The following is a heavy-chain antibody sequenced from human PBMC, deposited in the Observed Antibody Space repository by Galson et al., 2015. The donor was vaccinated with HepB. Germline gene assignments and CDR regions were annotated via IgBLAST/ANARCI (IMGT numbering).Heavy chain of an antibody. V-gene: IGHV3-23*01. CDR3: AKGGRDCSSTSCSSYYYYYYMDV. CDR2: ISGSGGST. D-gene: IGHD2-2*01. Sequence: SLRLSCAASRFTFSSHAMSWVRQAPGKGLEWVSAISGSGGSTYYADSVKGRFTISRDNSKNTLYLQMNSLRAEDTAVYYCAKGGRDCSSTSCSSYYYYYYMDVWGKGTTVTVSS. CDR1: RFTFSSHA. J-gene: IGHJ6*03.